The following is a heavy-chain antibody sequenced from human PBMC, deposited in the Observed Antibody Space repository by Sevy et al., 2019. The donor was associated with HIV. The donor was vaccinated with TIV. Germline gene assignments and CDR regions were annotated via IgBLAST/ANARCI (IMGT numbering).Heavy chain of an antibody. V-gene: IGHV3-21*01. CDR2: ISSSSSYI. CDR3: ARVRAQRNYYDSSGYYYYYYGMDV. CDR1: GFTFSSYS. J-gene: IGHJ6*02. Sequence: GESLKISCAASGFTFSSYSMNWVRQAPGKGLEWVSSISSSSSYIYYADSVKGRFTISRDNAKNSLYLQMNSLRAKDTAVYYCARVRAQRNYYDSSGYYYYYYGMDVWGQGTTVTVSS. D-gene: IGHD3-22*01.